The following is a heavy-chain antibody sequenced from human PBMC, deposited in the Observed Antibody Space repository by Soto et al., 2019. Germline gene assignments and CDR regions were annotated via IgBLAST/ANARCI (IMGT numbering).Heavy chain of an antibody. D-gene: IGHD6-19*01. Sequence: SETLSLTCTVSGGSISSYYWSWIRQPPGKGLEWIGYIYYSGSTNYNPSLKSRVTISVDTSKNQFSLKLSSVTAADTAVYYCARGYSSGWPNFDYWGQGTLVTVSS. J-gene: IGHJ4*02. CDR2: IYYSGST. V-gene: IGHV4-59*01. CDR1: GGSISSYY. CDR3: ARGYSSGWPNFDY.